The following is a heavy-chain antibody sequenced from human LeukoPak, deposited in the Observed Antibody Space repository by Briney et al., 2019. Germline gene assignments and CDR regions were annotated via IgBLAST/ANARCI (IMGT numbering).Heavy chain of an antibody. J-gene: IGHJ4*02. D-gene: IGHD3-3*01. V-gene: IGHV4-4*07. CDR2: IYRSGST. CDR1: GGSISSYY. Sequence: SETLSLTCTVSGGSISSYYWSWIRQPAGKGLEWIGRIYRSGSTNYNPSLKSRVTISVDTSKNQFSLNLSSVTAADTAVYYCARGSVLRFFDYWGQGTLVAVSS. CDR3: ARGSVLRFFDY.